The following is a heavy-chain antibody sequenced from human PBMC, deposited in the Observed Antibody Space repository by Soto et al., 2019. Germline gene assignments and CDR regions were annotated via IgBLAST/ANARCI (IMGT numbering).Heavy chain of an antibody. V-gene: IGHV1-46*03. J-gene: IGHJ6*03. CDR1: GYTFTSYY. D-gene: IGHD3-3*01. CDR2: INPSGGST. Sequence: GASVKVSCKASGYTFTSYYMHWVRQAPGRGLEWTGIINPSGGSTSYAQKFQGRVTMTRDTSTSTVYMELSSLRSEDTAVYYCARGTGITLFGVVILSDYYYYMDVWGKGTTVTVSS. CDR3: ARGTGITLFGVVILSDYYYYMDV.